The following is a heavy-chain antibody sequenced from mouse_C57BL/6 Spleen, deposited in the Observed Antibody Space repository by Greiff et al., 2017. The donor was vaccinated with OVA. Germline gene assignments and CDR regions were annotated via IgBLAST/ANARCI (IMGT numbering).Heavy chain of an antibody. J-gene: IGHJ2*01. CDR1: GYTFTSYW. CDR2: IYPSDSET. V-gene: IGHV1-61*01. CDR3: ARGYYYGFDY. D-gene: IGHD1-1*01. Sequence: QVQLQQPGAELVRPGSSVKLSCKASGYTFTSYWMDWVKQRPGQGLEWIGNIYPSDSETHYNQKFKDKATLTVDKSSSTAYMQLSSLTSEDSAVYYCARGYYYGFDYWGKGTTLTVSS.